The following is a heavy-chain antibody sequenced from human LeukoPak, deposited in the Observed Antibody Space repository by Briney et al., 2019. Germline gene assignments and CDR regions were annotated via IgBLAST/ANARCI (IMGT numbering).Heavy chain of an antibody. D-gene: IGHD3-22*01. V-gene: IGHV3-23*01. CDR3: AKVSSVDPYYYDSSGYYVY. CDR1: GFTFSSSA. Sequence: PGGSLRLSCAASGFTFSSSAMSWVRQAPGKGLEWVSAISGSGGSTYYADSVKGRFTISRDNSKNTLYLQMNSLRAEDTAVYYCAKVSSVDPYYYDSSGYYVYWGQGTLVTVSS. J-gene: IGHJ4*02. CDR2: ISGSGGST.